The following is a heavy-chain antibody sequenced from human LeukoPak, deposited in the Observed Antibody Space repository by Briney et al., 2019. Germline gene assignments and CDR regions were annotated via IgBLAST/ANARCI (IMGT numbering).Heavy chain of an antibody. Sequence: GGSLRLSCAASGFTFSRYAMSWVRQAPGQGLEWVSAISGSGGSTYYADSLKGRFTISRDNSKNTLYLHMNSLRAEDTAVYYCAKDVVGYINVFDIWGQGTMATVSS. J-gene: IGHJ3*02. CDR1: GFTFSRYA. D-gene: IGHD1-26*01. CDR2: ISGSGGST. V-gene: IGHV3-23*01. CDR3: AKDVVGYINVFDI.